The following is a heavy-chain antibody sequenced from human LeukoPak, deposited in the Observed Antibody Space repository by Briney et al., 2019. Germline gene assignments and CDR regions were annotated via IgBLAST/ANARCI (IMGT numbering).Heavy chain of an antibody. CDR3: AKNPHQVRGGEGYGMDV. D-gene: IGHD3-10*01. CDR1: GLTFDNYA. J-gene: IGHJ6*02. Sequence: GGSLRLSCAASGLTFDNYAMSWVRQAPGKGLEWVSGITDSGDTTYYADSVKGRFTVSRDNSRNTVYLQMNSLRVDDTAIYHCAKNPHQVRGGEGYGMDVRGQGTTVSVSS. CDR2: ITDSGDTT. V-gene: IGHV3-23*01.